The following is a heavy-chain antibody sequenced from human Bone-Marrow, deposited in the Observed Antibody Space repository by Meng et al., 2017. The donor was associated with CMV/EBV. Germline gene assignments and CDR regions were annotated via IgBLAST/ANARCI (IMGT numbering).Heavy chain of an antibody. Sequence: GSLRLSCTVSGGSISSSSYYWGWIRQPPGKGLEWIGSIYYSGSTYYNPPLKSRVTISVDTSKNQFSLKLSSVTAADTAVYYCARWRSGWYGGLDYWGQGTLVTVSS. V-gene: IGHV4-39*07. D-gene: IGHD6-19*01. J-gene: IGHJ4*02. CDR1: GGSISSSSYY. CDR2: IYYSGST. CDR3: ARWRSGWYGGLDY.